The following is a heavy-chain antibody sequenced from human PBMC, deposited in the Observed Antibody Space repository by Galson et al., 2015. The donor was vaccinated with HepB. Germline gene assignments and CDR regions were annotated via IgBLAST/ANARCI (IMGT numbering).Heavy chain of an antibody. CDR2: ISYDGSNK. V-gene: IGHV3-30-3*01. CDR1: GFTFSSYA. D-gene: IGHD3-3*01. J-gene: IGHJ4*02. CDR3: ARQSNDFWSGCFDY. Sequence: SLRLSCAASGFTFSSYAMHWVRQAPGKGLEWVAVISYDGSNKYYADSVKGRFTISRDNSKNTLYLQMNSLRAEDTAVYYCARQSNDFWSGCFDYWGQGTLVTVSS.